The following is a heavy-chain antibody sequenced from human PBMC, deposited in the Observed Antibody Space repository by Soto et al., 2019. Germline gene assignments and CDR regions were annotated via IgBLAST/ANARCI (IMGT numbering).Heavy chain of an antibody. V-gene: IGHV1-69*01. CDR1: GGTFSSYA. CDR2: IIPIFGTA. J-gene: IGHJ6*02. Sequence: QVQLVQSGAEVKKPGSSVKVSCKASGGTFSSYAISWVRQAPGQGLEWMGGIIPIFGTANYAQKFQGRVTITADESTSTAYMKLSSLRSEDTAVYYCAGDIVVVPAAMNYYYYYGMDVWGQGTTVTVSS. CDR3: AGDIVVVPAAMNYYYYYGMDV. D-gene: IGHD2-2*01.